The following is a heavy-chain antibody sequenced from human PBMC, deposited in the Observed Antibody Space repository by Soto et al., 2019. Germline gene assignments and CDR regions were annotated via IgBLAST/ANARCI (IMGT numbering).Heavy chain of an antibody. Sequence: EVQLVESGGGLVQPGGSLSLYCAASGFTLSYYSMNWVRQAPGKGLERVSYISSGSTTIYYAESVKGRFTISRDNGKNSLYLQMNSLRAEDTAVYYCAREAAGDFIDYWGQGTLVTVSS. CDR2: ISSGSTTI. CDR1: GFTLSYYS. J-gene: IGHJ4*02. D-gene: IGHD3-16*01. CDR3: AREAAGDFIDY. V-gene: IGHV3-48*01.